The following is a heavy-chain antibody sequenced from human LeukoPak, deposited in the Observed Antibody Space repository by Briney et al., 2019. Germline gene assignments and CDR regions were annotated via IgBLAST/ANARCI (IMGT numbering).Heavy chain of an antibody. Sequence: GGSLRLSCAASGFTFSSYSMNWVRQAPGKGLEWVSSISSSSSYIYYADSVKGRFTISRDNAKNSLYLQMNSLRAEDTAVCYCARERLSENAFDIWGQGTMVTVSS. J-gene: IGHJ3*02. CDR1: GFTFSSYS. D-gene: IGHD2/OR15-2a*01. CDR3: ARERLSENAFDI. V-gene: IGHV3-21*01. CDR2: ISSSSSYI.